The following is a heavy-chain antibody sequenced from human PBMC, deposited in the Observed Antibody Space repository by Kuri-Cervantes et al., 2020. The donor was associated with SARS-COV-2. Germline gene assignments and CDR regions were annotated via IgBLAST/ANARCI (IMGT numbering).Heavy chain of an antibody. J-gene: IGHJ4*02. D-gene: IGHD4-11*01. V-gene: IGHV3-21*01. CDR1: GFTFSSYS. Sequence: GESLKISCAASGFTFSSYSMSWVRQAPGKGLEWVSSISSSSSYIYYADSVKGRFTISRDNAKNSLYLQMNSLRPEDTALYYCTREAYDYNMGFDSWGQGTLVTVSS. CDR2: ISSSSSYI. CDR3: TREAYDYNMGFDS.